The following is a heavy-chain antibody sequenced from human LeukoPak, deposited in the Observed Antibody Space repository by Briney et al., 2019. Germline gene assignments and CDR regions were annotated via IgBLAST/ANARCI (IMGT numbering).Heavy chain of an antibody. J-gene: IGHJ3*02. V-gene: IGHV3-74*01. Sequence: PGGSLRLSCAASGFTFSSYWMHWVRQGPGKGLVWVSRINSDGSSTRYADSVKGQFTISRDNAKNTLYLQMNSVRAEDTAVYYCARAGIGGAFDIWGEGTMVIVSS. CDR3: ARAGIGGAFDI. CDR1: GFTFSSYW. D-gene: IGHD2/OR15-2a*01. CDR2: INSDGSST.